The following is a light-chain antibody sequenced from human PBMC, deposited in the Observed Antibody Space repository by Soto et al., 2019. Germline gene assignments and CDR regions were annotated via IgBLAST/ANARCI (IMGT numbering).Light chain of an antibody. CDR3: QQSYTILAYT. J-gene: IGKJ2*01. V-gene: IGKV1-39*01. Sequence: DIQMTQSPSSLSASVGDRVTVTCRASQNISSYLNWYQQKPGKAPKLLIYAASSLKSGVPLRFSGSGSGTDFTLSISSLQPEDFASYYCQQSYTILAYTFGQGTKLEIK. CDR2: AAS. CDR1: QNISSY.